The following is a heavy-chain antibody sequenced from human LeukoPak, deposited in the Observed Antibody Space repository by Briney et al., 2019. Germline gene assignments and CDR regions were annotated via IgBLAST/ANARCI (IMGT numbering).Heavy chain of an antibody. Sequence: GGSLRLSCAASGFTFSSYGMHWVRQAPGKGLEWVAVISYDGSNKYYADSVKGRFTISRDNSKNTLYLQTNSLRAEDTAVYYCARGRGSSTFDYWGQGTLVTVSS. D-gene: IGHD3-16*01. CDR3: ARGRGSSTFDY. J-gene: IGHJ4*02. CDR1: GFTFSSYG. CDR2: ISYDGSNK. V-gene: IGHV3-30*03.